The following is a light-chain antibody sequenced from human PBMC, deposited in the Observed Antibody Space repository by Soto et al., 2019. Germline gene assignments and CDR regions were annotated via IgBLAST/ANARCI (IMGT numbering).Light chain of an antibody. CDR1: QSLQHTNGYNY. J-gene: IGKJ4*01. V-gene: IGKV2-28*01. Sequence: DIVLTQSPLSLPVTPGEPASISCRSSQSLQHTNGYNYLDWYLQKPGQSPQLLIYLGSNRASGVPDRFRGSGSGRYFTLKISRVEAEDVGDYYCMQALQTPLTFGGGTKVEIK. CDR2: LGS. CDR3: MQALQTPLT.